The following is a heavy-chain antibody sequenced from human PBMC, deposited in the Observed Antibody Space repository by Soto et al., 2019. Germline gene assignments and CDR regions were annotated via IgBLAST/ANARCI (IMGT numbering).Heavy chain of an antibody. D-gene: IGHD3-3*01. J-gene: IGHJ4*02. V-gene: IGHV3-23*04. CDR2: ISGSDGKT. CDR1: GFSFASFG. Sequence: DVRLAESGGGLVQPGGSLKLYCTTSGFSFASFGMTWGRQAPGEGLEWGANISGSDGKTYYSGSVKGRFSISRDTSRNTLYLQMNSLRADDTAIYYCAKWSYLDYWGQGTRVTVSS. CDR3: AKWSYLDY.